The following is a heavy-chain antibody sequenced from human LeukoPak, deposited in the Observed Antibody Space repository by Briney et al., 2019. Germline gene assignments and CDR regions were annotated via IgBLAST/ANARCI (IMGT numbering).Heavy chain of an antibody. Sequence: SETLSLPCTVSGGSISSGGYYWSWIRQHPGKGLEWIGYIYYSGSTYYNPSLRSRVTISVDTSKNQFSLKLSSVTATDTAVYYCARTVGDYMDVWGKGTTVTVSS. J-gene: IGHJ6*03. D-gene: IGHD1-26*01. CDR2: IYYSGST. V-gene: IGHV4-31*03. CDR1: GGSISSGGYY. CDR3: ARTVGDYMDV.